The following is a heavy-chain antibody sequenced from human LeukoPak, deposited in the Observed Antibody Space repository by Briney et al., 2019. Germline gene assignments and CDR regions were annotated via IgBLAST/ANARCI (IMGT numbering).Heavy chain of an antibody. V-gene: IGHV1-69*04. CDR2: IIPILGIA. D-gene: IGHD6-13*01. J-gene: IGHJ4*02. Sequence: SAKVSCTASGGTFSSYAISWVRQAPGQGLEWMGRIIPILGIANYAQKFQGRVTITADKSTSTAYMELSSLRSEDTAVYYCARMSSSWHHFHDYWGQGTLVTVSS. CDR1: GGTFSSYA. CDR3: ARMSSSWHHFHDY.